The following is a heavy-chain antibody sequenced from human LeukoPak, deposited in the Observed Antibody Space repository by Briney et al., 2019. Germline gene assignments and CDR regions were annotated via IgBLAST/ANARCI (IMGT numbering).Heavy chain of an antibody. CDR3: TRDHCTSINCYEYNYYGMDV. J-gene: IGHJ6*04. V-gene: IGHV1-2*02. CDR1: GYTFTAYY. Sequence: GGSLRLSCAASGYTFTAYYIHWVRRAPGQGLEWMGWINPNRGGTESAQTFQGRVTMTRDTSISTAYMELSRLRSDDTAVYYCTRDHCTSINCYEYNYYGMDVWGEGTTVTVSS. D-gene: IGHD2-2*01. CDR2: INPNRGGT.